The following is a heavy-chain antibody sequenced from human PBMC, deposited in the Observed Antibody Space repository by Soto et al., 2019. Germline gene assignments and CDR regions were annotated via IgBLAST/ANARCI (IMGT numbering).Heavy chain of an antibody. CDR1: GYTFTSYY. CDR2: INPSGGST. D-gene: IGHD6-13*01. Sequence: ASVKVSCKASGYTFTSYYMHWVRQAPGQGLEWMGIINPSGGSTSYAQKFQGRVTMTRDTSTSTVYMELSSLRSEDTAVYYCARVAAADPYYYYYGMGVWGQGTTVTVSS. CDR3: ARVAAADPYYYYYGMGV. J-gene: IGHJ6*02. V-gene: IGHV1-46*01.